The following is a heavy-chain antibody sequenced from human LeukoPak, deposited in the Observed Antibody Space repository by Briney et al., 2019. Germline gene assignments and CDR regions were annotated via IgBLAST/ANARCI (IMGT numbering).Heavy chain of an antibody. CDR2: IYSGGGT. D-gene: IGHD5-18*01. CDR3: ARLGGYSYGSSYYFDY. CDR1: GFTVSNTY. V-gene: IGHV3-53*01. Sequence: PGGSLRLSCAASGFTVSNTYMSWVRQAPGKGLEWVSLIYSGGGTYSADSVKGRFTISRDISKNTLYLQMNSLRAEDTAVYYCARLGGYSYGSSYYFDYWGQGTLVTVSS. J-gene: IGHJ4*02.